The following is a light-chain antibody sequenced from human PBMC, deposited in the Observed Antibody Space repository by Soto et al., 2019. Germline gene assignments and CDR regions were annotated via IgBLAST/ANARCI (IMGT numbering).Light chain of an antibody. Sequence: QPASVSGSPGQSITISCTGTSSDVGGYNYVSWYQQHPGKAPKLMIYDVSNRPSGVSNRFSGSKSGNTASLTISGLQAEDEADYYCSSYTSSSTLYVFGTGTKVTVL. J-gene: IGLJ1*01. CDR1: SSDVGGYNY. CDR2: DVS. CDR3: SSYTSSSTLYV. V-gene: IGLV2-14*01.